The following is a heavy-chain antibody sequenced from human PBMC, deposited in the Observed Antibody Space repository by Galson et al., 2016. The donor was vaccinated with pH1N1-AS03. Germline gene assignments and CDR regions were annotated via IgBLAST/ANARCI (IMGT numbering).Heavy chain of an antibody. CDR1: GFTFTNAW. CDR3: TTMSQAAAPN. CDR2: IKSKRDGGAT. D-gene: IGHD6-13*01. J-gene: IGHJ4*02. Sequence: SLRLSCAASGFTFTNAWMSWVRQAPGKGLEWVGRIKSKRDGGATEYAGPVQGRFTISRDDSQNTLYLQMSSLKIEDTAMHYCTTMSQAAAPNWGQGTLVTVSS. V-gene: IGHV3-15*01.